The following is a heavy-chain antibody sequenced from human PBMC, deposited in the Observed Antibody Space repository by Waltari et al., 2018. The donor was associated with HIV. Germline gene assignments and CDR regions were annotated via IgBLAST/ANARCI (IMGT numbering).Heavy chain of an antibody. V-gene: IGHV4-31*03. CDR2: IYYSGAT. Sequence: GLVKPSQTLSLTCTVSGGSISSGGYYWNWIRQHPGKGLEWIGYIYYSGATYYNPSLKSRLTISIDTSKNQFSLKLSSVTAADTAVYYCARDYYDGTGYHHFDYWGQGTLVTVSS. CDR1: GGSISSGGYY. D-gene: IGHD3-22*01. CDR3: ARDYYDGTGYHHFDY. J-gene: IGHJ4*02.